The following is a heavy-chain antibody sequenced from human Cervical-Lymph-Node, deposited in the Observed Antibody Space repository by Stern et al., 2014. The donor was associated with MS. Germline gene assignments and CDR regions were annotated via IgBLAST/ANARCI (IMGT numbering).Heavy chain of an antibody. CDR2: IHNSGST. D-gene: IGHD3-22*01. Sequence: VQLEESGPGLVKPSQTLSLTCTVSGGSISSGRYYWSWTRQHPGKGLEWIGYIHNSGSTYHNPSLKSRVTISVDTSKNQFSLKLSSVTAADTAVYYCARENYDSSGYAIYGMDVWGQGTTVTVSS. J-gene: IGHJ6*02. CDR3: ARENYDSSGYAIYGMDV. CDR1: GGSISSGRYY. V-gene: IGHV4-31*03.